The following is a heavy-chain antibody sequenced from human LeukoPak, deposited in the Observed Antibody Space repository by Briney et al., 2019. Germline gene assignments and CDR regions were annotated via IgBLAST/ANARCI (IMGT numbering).Heavy chain of an antibody. CDR1: GGSISSYY. Sequence: SETLSLTCTVSGGSISSYYWSWVRQPPGKGLGWVGYIYYSGNTDYNPSLKSRVTISVDTSKNQFSLKLSSVTDADTAVYYCARVYYYGSGRSDYYGRDVWGQGTRVTVS. CDR2: IYYSGNT. J-gene: IGHJ6*02. CDR3: ARVYYYGSGRSDYYGRDV. V-gene: IGHV4-59*08. D-gene: IGHD3-10*01.